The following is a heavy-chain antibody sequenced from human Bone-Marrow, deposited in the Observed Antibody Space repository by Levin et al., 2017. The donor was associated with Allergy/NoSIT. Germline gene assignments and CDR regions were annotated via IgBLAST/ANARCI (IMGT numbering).Heavy chain of an antibody. CDR1: GGSISSYY. CDR2: IYYSGST. CDR3: ARDLPIYSGYDRKAFDI. J-gene: IGHJ3*02. V-gene: IGHV4-59*01. D-gene: IGHD5-12*01. Sequence: ASETLSLTCTVSGGSISSYYWSWIRQPPGKGLEWIGYIYYSGSTNYNPSLKSRVTISVDTSKNQFSLKLSSVTAADTAVYYCARDLPIYSGYDRKAFDIWGQGTMVTVSS.